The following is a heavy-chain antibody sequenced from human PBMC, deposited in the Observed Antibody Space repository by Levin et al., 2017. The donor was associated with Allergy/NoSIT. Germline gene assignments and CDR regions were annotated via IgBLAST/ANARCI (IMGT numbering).Heavy chain of an antibody. D-gene: IGHD1-7*01. CDR1: GDSVSSTNAA. V-gene: IGHV6-1*01. CDR3: TRGRSGNYVALFEY. J-gene: IGHJ4*02. CDR2: TYYRSKWYN. Sequence: PSQTLSLPCAISGDSVSSTNAAWNWIRQSPSRGLEWLGRTYYRSKWYNDYAESVRSRINVNPDTSKNQVSLQLNSVTPEDTAVYYCTRGRSGNYVALFEYWGQGTLVTVSS.